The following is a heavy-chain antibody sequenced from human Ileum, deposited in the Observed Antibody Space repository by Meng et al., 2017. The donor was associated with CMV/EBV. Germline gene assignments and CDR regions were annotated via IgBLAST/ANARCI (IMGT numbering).Heavy chain of an antibody. CDR2: IKSKTDSGTT. J-gene: IGHJ4*02. CDR1: GFTFSNAW. V-gene: IGHV3-15*01. CDR3: TTPGCSSTTCYTRLYY. Sequence: GGSLRLSCTASGFTFSNAWMSWVRQAPGKGLEWVGRIKSKTDSGTTDYAAPVKGRFTISRDDSENTLFLQMDSLKTEDTAMYYCTTPGCSSTTCYTRLYYWGQGTVVTVSS. D-gene: IGHD2-2*02.